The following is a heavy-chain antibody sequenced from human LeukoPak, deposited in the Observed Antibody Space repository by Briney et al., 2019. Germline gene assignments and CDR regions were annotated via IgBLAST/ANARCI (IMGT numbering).Heavy chain of an antibody. CDR1: GFTFSSYA. CDR2: ISGRGGRT. V-gene: IGHV3-23*01. J-gene: IGHJ5*02. CDR3: AKGPYYYDSSGYYTPDWFDP. D-gene: IGHD3-22*01. Sequence: GGSLRLSCAASGFTFSSYAMSWVRQAPGKGLEWVSAISGRGGRTYYADSVKGRFTISRDNSKNTLYLQMNSLRAEDTAVYYCAKGPYYYDSSGYYTPDWFDPWGQGTLVTVSS.